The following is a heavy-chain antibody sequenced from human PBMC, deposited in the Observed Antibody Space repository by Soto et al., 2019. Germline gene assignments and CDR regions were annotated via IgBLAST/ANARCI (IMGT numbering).Heavy chain of an antibody. CDR2: IKQDGSEK. CDR1: GFTFSSYW. J-gene: IGHJ5*02. V-gene: IGHV3-7*01. Sequence: EVQLVESGGGLVQPGGSLRLSCAASGFTFSSYWMSWVRQAPGKGLEWVANIKQDGSEKYYVDSVKGRFTISRDNAKNSLYRQMNSLRAEETAVYYCARSIAARLNWFDPWGQGTLVTVSS. D-gene: IGHD6-6*01. CDR3: ARSIAARLNWFDP.